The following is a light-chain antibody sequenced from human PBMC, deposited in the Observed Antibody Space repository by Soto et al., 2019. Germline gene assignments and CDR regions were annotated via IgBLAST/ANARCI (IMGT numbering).Light chain of an antibody. CDR2: DAS. J-gene: IGKJ1*01. CDR3: QQYTNTNNPWM. Sequence: AIQMTQSPSSLSASVGDRVTITCRASQSISTHLNWYQQKPGKAPKLLVYDASTLQSGVASRFSGSGSGTEFTLIISGLQPDDSATYYCQQYTNTNNPWMFGQGTKVDIK. V-gene: IGKV1D-13*01. CDR1: QSISTH.